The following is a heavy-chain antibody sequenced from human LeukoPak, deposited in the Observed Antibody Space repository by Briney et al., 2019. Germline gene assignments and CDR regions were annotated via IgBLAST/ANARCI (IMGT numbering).Heavy chain of an antibody. CDR2: LRTDGAEI. CDR3: ARGSSNAYDI. CDR1: GFSFSSNW. J-gene: IGHJ3*02. Sequence: SGGSLRLSCAASGFSFSSNWMSWVRQAPGKGLEWVANLRTDGAEIYYADSVKGRFTISRDNAKNSLYLQMSSLRAEDTAVYYCARGSSNAYDIWGQGTMVTVSS. V-gene: IGHV3-7*01. D-gene: IGHD4-11*01.